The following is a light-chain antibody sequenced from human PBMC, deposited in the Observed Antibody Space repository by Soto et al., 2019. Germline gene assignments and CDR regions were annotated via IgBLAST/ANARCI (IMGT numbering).Light chain of an antibody. CDR1: SSDVGGYDF. CDR2: DVS. V-gene: IGLV2-11*01. J-gene: IGLJ1*01. CDR3: CSYAGSYTFV. Sequence: QSSLTQPRSVSGSPGQSVTISCPGTSSDVGGYDFVSWFQHHPGKPPKLIMYDVSKRPSGVPDRFSGSKSGNTASLTISGLQAEDEADYYCCSYAGSYTFVFGTGTKVTVL.